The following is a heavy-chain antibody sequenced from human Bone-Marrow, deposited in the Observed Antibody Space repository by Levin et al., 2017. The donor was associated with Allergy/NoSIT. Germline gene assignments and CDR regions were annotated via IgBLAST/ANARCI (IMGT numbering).Heavy chain of an antibody. Sequence: GGSLRLSCRVSGFNPGDYAISWVRQAPGKGLEWVGFIRSRFYAGTPEYAASVKGRFTISRDESKSIAYLQMDSLKTEDTAVYYCARDGGYSDVSPHYYYAMDVWGQGTTVTVSS. V-gene: IGHV3-49*04. CDR3: ARDGGYSDVSPHYYYAMDV. CDR2: IRSRFYAGTP. J-gene: IGHJ6*02. D-gene: IGHD1-26*01. CDR1: GFNPGDYA.